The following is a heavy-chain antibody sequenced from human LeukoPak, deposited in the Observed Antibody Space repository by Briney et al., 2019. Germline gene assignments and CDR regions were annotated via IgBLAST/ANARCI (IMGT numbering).Heavy chain of an antibody. CDR1: GFTFSSSA. Sequence: GGSLRLSCAASGFTFSSSAMSWVRQAPGKGLEWVSAISDNGGYTYYADSVQGRFTISRDNSKSTLCLQMNSLRAEDTAVYYCAKQLGYCSDGSCYFPYWGQGTLVTVPS. D-gene: IGHD2-15*01. CDR3: AKQLGYCSDGSCYFPY. CDR2: ISDNGGYT. V-gene: IGHV3-23*01. J-gene: IGHJ4*02.